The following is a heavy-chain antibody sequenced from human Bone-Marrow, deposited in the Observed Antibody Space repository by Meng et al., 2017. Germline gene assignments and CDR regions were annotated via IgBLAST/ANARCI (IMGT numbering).Heavy chain of an antibody. V-gene: IGHV4-39*02. CDR3: ARRRGGSGRDC. CDR1: GGSISSSNYY. CDR2: IYHSGST. J-gene: IGHJ4*02. Sequence: QLQLQGSCPVLVNPSQTLSLTCTVSGGSISSSNYYWDWIRQPPGKGLEWIGSIYHSGSTYYNPSLKSRVTISVGTSKNRFSLILSSVTAADTALYYCARRRGGSGRDCWGQGALVTVSS. D-gene: IGHD3-10*01.